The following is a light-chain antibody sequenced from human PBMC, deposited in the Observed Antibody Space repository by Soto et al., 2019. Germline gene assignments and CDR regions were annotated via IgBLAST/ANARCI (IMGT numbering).Light chain of an antibody. J-gene: IGKJ4*01. CDR2: AAS. Sequence: DIQMTQSPSSLSASVGDRVTITCRASQTTNNYLNWYQQKPGKAPKPLISAASSLQSVVPSRFSGSGSGTDFTCTLTSLQPEHFPTXXXXXSYTTPLTFGGGTKVDIK. CDR3: XXSYTTPLT. CDR1: QTTNNY. V-gene: IGKV1-39*01.